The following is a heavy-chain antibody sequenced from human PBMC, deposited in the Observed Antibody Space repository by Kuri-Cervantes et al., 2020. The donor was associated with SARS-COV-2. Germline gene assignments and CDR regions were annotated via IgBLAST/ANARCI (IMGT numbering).Heavy chain of an antibody. Sequence: GSLRLSCTVSGGSISSSSYYWGWIRQPPGKGLEWIGSIYYSGSTYYNPSLKSRVTISVDTSKNQFSLKLSSVTAADTAVYYCARDLYYDFWSGRRPSYYMDVWGKGTTVTVSS. CDR1: GGSISSSSYY. J-gene: IGHJ6*03. V-gene: IGHV4-39*02. D-gene: IGHD3-3*01. CDR2: IYYSGST. CDR3: ARDLYYDFWSGRRPSYYMDV.